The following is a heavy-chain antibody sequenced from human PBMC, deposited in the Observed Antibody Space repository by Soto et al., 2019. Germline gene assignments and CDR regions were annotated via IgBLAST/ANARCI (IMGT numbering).Heavy chain of an antibody. CDR1: GGSFSGYY. CDR2: INHSGST. J-gene: IGHJ6*02. Sequence: SETLSLTCAVYGGSFSGYYWSWIRQPPWKWLEWIGEINHSGSTNYNPSLKSRVTISVDTSKNQFSLKLSSVTAADTAVYYCARGFTMVRGVPYYYYYGMDVWGQGTTVTVSS. D-gene: IGHD3-10*01. CDR3: ARGFTMVRGVPYYYYYGMDV. V-gene: IGHV4-34*01.